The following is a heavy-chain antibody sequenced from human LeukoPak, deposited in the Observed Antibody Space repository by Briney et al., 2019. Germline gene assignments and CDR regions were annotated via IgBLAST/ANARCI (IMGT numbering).Heavy chain of an antibody. D-gene: IGHD4-17*01. Sequence: GASVKVSCKASGGTFSSYAISWVRQAPGQGLEWMGGIIPIFGTANYAQKLQGRVTMTTDTSTSTAYMELTSLRSDDTAVYYCAMGEAVTTPPRDYWGQGTLVTVSS. V-gene: IGHV1-69*05. CDR1: GGTFSSYA. J-gene: IGHJ4*02. CDR3: AMGEAVTTPPRDY. CDR2: IIPIFGTA.